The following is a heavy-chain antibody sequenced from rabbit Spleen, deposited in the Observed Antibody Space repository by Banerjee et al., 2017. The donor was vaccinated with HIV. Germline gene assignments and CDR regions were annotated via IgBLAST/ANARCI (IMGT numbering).Heavy chain of an antibody. CDR3: ARDLTDIIGWNFAW. CDR2: IYADNGNT. J-gene: IGHJ4*01. V-gene: IGHV1S40*01. CDR1: GFTISGYH. Sequence: PGASLTLTCTASGFTISGYHICWVRQAPGKGLEWIACIYADNGNTAYARWAKGRFTISKTSSTTVTLQMTSLTAADTATYFCARDLTDIIGWNFAWWGPGTLVTVS. D-gene: IGHD1-1*01.